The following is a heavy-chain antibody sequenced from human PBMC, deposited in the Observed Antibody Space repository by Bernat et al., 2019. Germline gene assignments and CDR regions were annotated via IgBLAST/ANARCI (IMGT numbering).Heavy chain of an antibody. D-gene: IGHD3-3*01. Sequence: QLPLQESGPGLVKPSETLSLTCTVSGGSISSSSYYWGWIRQPPGKGLEWIGSIYYSGSTYYNPSLKSRVTISVDTSKNQFSLKLSSVTAADTAVYYCAGWHHYDFWSGYLSLFDYWGQGTLVTVSS. CDR2: IYYSGST. CDR1: GGSISSSSYY. J-gene: IGHJ4*02. V-gene: IGHV4-39*01. CDR3: AGWHHYDFWSGYLSLFDY.